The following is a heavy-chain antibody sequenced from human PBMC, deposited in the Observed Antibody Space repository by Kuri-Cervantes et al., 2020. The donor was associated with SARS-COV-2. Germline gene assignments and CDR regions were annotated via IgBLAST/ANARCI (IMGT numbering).Heavy chain of an antibody. Sequence: SQTLSLTCAVYGGSFNNYYWSWIRQPPGKGLEWSGEINYSGGTNYNPSLKSRVTISVDKSKNKYSLRMRPVTAADTAVYYCARLRRHNNAWFVTGYYMDVWGKGTTVTDSS. CDR2: INYSGGT. V-gene: IGHV4-34*01. J-gene: IGHJ6*03. D-gene: IGHD3-10*01. CDR1: GGSFNNYY. CDR3: ARLRRHNNAWFVTGYYMDV.